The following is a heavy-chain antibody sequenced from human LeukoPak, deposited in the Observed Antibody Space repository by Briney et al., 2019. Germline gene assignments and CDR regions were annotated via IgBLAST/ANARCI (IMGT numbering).Heavy chain of an antibody. Sequence: GGSLRLSCEASGFSFSSYNMAWVRQSPGKGLEWVSAISGSGDSTYYADSVKGRFTISRDNSKNTLYLQMDSLRAEDTAVYYCAKQRDGGYSSSWFVWGQGTLVTVSS. J-gene: IGHJ4*02. CDR1: GFSFSSYN. CDR2: ISGSGDST. CDR3: AKQRDGGYSSSWFV. V-gene: IGHV3-23*01. D-gene: IGHD6-13*01.